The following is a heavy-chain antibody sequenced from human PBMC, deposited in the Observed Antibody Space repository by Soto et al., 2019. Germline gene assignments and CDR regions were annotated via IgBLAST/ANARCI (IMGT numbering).Heavy chain of an antibody. CDR3: ARDSSSAFVASDY. J-gene: IGHJ4*02. V-gene: IGHV1-18*04. CDR1: CYTFTSYG. CDR2: ISSYNGNT. D-gene: IGHD6-6*01. Sequence: ASVKVSYKGSCYTFTSYGISWVRQAPGQGLEWMGWISSYNGNTNYAQKVQGRVTMTTDTSTSTAYMELRSLRSDDTAVYYCARDSSSAFVASDYWGQGTLVTVSS.